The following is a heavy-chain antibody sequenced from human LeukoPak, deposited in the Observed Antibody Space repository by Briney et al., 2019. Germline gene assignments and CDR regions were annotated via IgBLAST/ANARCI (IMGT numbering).Heavy chain of an antibody. J-gene: IGHJ2*01. D-gene: IGHD6-13*01. CDR1: GFTFSNYA. CDR2: ISGSGGIT. Sequence: GGSLRLSCAASGFTFSNYAVSWVRQAPGKGRERVLSISGSGGITYYADSVKGRFTISRDTSKNTLYLQMNSLRAEDTAVYYCAKASRSGVAATASGWYFDLWGRGTLVTVSS. CDR3: AKASRSGVAATASGWYFDL. V-gene: IGHV3-23*01.